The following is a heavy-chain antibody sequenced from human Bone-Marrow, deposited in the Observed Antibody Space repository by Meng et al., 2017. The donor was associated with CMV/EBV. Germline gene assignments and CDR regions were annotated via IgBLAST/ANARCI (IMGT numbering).Heavy chain of an antibody. CDR1: GGSFSGYY. CDR2: INHSGST. V-gene: IGHV4-34*01. CDR3: ARGRFVGGNYGNDAFDI. J-gene: IGHJ3*02. Sequence: SETLSLTCAVYGGSFSGYYWNWIRQPPGKGLEWIGEINHSGSTNYNPSLKSRVTISVDTSKNQFSLKLSSVTAADTAVYYCARGRFVGGNYGNDAFDIWGQGTMVTVSS. D-gene: IGHD1-26*01.